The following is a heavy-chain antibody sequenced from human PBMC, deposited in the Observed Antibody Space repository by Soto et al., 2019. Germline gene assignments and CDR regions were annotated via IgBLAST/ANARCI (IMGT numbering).Heavy chain of an antibody. D-gene: IGHD3-10*01. Sequence: GGSLRLSCAASGFTFSSYGMHWVRQAPGKGLEWVAVISYDGSNKYYADSVKGRFTISRDNSKNTLYLQMNSLRAEDTAVYYCAKDVGMVRGVILYYYYGMDVWGQGTTVTVSS. CDR1: GFTFSSYG. J-gene: IGHJ6*02. CDR2: ISYDGSNK. CDR3: AKDVGMVRGVILYYYYGMDV. V-gene: IGHV3-30*18.